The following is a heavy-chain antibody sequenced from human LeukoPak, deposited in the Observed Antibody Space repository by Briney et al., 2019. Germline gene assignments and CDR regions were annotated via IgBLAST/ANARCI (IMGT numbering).Heavy chain of an antibody. V-gene: IGHV3-66*01. CDR3: ARLYDSSGYTYLDY. J-gene: IGHJ4*02. CDR2: IYSGGST. Sequence: GGSLRLSCAASGFTVSINYMCWVRQAPGKGLEWVSVIYSGGSTYYADSVKGRFTISRDNSKSTLYLQMNSLRAEDTAVYYCARLYDSSGYTYLDYWGQGTLVTVSS. D-gene: IGHD3-22*01. CDR1: GFTVSINY.